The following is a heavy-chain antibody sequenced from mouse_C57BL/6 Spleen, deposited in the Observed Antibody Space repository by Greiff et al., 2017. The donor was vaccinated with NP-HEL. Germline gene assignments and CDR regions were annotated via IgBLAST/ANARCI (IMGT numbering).Heavy chain of an antibody. CDR3: ARRGKYEYGYDGPGDFDV. CDR1: GYTFTDYN. CDR2: INPNNGGT. Sequence: EVQLQQSGPELVKPGASVKIPCKASGYTFTDYNMDWVKQSHGKSLEWIGDINPNNGGTIYNQKFKGKATLTVDKSSSTAYMELRSLTSEDTAVYYCARRGKYEYGYDGPGDFDVWGTGTTVTVSS. J-gene: IGHJ1*03. V-gene: IGHV1-18*01. D-gene: IGHD2-2*01.